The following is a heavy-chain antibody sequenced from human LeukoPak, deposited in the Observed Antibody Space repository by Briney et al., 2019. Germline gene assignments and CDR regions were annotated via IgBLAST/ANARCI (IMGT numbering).Heavy chain of an antibody. D-gene: IGHD2-15*01. J-gene: IGHJ5*02. CDR2: INPNSGGT. V-gene: IGHV1-2*04. CDR3: ARGYCSGGSCYNNWFDP. Sequence: ASVKVSCKASGYTFTGYYMHWVRQAPGQGLEWMGWINPNSGGTNYAQKFQGWVTMTRDTSISTAYMELSRLSSDDTAVYYCARGYCSGGSCYNNWFDPWGQGTLVTVSS. CDR1: GYTFTGYY.